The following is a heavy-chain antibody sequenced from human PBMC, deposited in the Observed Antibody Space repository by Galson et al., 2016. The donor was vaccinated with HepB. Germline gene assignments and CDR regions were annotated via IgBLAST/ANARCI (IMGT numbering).Heavy chain of an antibody. CDR2: IIPIAGKV. Sequence: SVKVSCKVSGGTFRTYAFSWVRQAPGQGLEWMGGIIPIAGKVKYAKKPQGRLTMTADESTETVYLELNSLRSEDTAVYFCARDMHCGGDCYFDYWGQGTLVIVSS. CDR3: ARDMHCGGDCYFDY. D-gene: IGHD2-21*02. CDR1: GGTFRTYA. J-gene: IGHJ4*02. V-gene: IGHV1-69*13.